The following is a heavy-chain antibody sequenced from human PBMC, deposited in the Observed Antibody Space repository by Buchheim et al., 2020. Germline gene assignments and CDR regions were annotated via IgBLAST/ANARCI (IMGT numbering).Heavy chain of an antibody. CDR1: GFTFSSYW. D-gene: IGHD2-2*01. J-gene: IGHJ6*02. V-gene: IGHV3-7*04. Sequence: EVQLVESGGGLVQPGGSLRLSCAASGFTFSSYWMSWVRQAPGKGLEWVANIKQDGSEKYYVDSVKGRFTISRDNAKNSLYLQMSRLRAEDTAVYYCARGGYQLPTIYYYYGMDVWGQGTT. CDR3: ARGGYQLPTIYYYYGMDV. CDR2: IKQDGSEK.